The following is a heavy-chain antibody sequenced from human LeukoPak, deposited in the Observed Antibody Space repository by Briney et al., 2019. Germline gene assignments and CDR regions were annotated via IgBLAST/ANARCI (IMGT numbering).Heavy chain of an antibody. CDR2: ISGSGRTI. Sequence: GGSLRLSCAASGFTFNTYSMNWVRLAPGKGLEWVSYISGSGRTIYYADSVKGRFTISRDNAKKSLYLQMNSLRVEDTAMYYCARDGGTNWHEPTWFDFWGQGTQVTVSA. J-gene: IGHJ4*02. V-gene: IGHV3-48*01. D-gene: IGHD1-1*01. CDR1: GFTFNTYS. CDR3: ARDGGTNWHEPTWFDF.